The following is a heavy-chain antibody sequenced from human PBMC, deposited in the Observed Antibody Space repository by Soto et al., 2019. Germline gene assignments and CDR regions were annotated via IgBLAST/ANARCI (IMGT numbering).Heavy chain of an antibody. CDR3: ARHGKLSSMTNYFDS. J-gene: IGHJ4*02. Sequence: PSETLSLTCAVSGGSISSGGYSWSWIRQPPGKGLEWIGYIYHSGSTYYNPSLKSRVTISVDRSKNQFSLKLSSVTAADTAIYYCARHGKLSSMTNYFDSWGQGALVTVSS. V-gene: IGHV4-30-2*01. CDR1: GGSISSGGYS. D-gene: IGHD1-1*01. CDR2: IYHSGST.